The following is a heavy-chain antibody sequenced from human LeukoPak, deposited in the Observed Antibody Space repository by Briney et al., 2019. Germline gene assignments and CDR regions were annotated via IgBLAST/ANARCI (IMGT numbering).Heavy chain of an antibody. Sequence: ASVRVSCKASGYSFTSSDINWVRQAAGQGLEWMGWINPNSGRTGYAQKFQGRVTMTANTSISTAYMELSSLRFDDTAVYYCARGRSGLAAAGTYDPWGQGTLVTVSS. CDR2: INPNSGRT. J-gene: IGHJ5*02. CDR1: GYSFTSSD. V-gene: IGHV1-8*01. CDR3: ARGRSGLAAAGTYDP. D-gene: IGHD6-13*01.